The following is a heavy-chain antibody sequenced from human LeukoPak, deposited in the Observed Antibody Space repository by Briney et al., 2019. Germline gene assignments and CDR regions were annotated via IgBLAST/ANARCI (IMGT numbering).Heavy chain of an antibody. V-gene: IGHV3-30*02. CDR3: AKGGYGGSYHPNHNWFDP. D-gene: IGHD1-26*01. CDR1: GSTFSNFC. CDR2: IRYDGSIK. J-gene: IGHJ5*02. Sequence: GGSLRLSCAASGSTFSNFCIHWVRQTPGKGLEWVAFIRYDGSIKYYADSVKGRFTISRDNSKNTLYLQMNSLRVEDTALYYCAKGGYGGSYHPNHNWFDPWGQGTLLTVSS.